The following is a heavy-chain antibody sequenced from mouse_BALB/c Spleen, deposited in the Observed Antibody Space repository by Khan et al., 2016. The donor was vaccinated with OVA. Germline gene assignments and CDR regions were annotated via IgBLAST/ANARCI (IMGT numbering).Heavy chain of an antibody. Sequence: VQLKESGAELVRPGALVKLSCKASGFNIKDYYMLWVKQRPEQGLEWIGWIDPENGNTIYDPKFQAKASITADTSSNTAYLQLSSLTSEDTAVYYCARRSYGNYWVAYWGQGTLVTVSA. CDR1: GFNIKDYY. D-gene: IGHD2-1*01. CDR2: IDPENGNT. CDR3: ARRSYGNYWVAY. V-gene: IGHV14-1*02. J-gene: IGHJ3*01.